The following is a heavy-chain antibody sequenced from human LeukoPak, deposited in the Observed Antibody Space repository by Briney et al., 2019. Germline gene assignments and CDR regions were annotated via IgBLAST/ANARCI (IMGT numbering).Heavy chain of an antibody. Sequence: GGSLRLSCAASGFTFSSYWMHRVRQAPGKGLVWVSRINSDGRSTSYADSAKGRFTISRDNAKNTLYLQMNSLRAEDTAVYYCVRDVWGDRDSYFDYWGQGTLVTVSS. CDR1: GFTFSSYW. D-gene: IGHD2-21*01. V-gene: IGHV3-74*01. CDR3: VRDVWGDRDSYFDY. J-gene: IGHJ4*02. CDR2: INSDGRST.